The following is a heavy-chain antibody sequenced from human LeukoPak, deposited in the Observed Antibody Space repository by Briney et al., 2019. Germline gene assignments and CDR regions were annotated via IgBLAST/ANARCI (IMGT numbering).Heavy chain of an antibody. D-gene: IGHD1-26*01. V-gene: IGHV1-3*01. J-gene: IGHJ6*02. Sequence: ASVKVSCKASGYTFTSYAMHWVRQAPGQRLEWMGWINAGNGNTKYSQKFQGRVTITRDTSASTAYMELSSLRSEDTAVYYCAREENDGSYLPYYYGMDVWGQGTTVTVSS. CDR3: AREENDGSYLPYYYGMDV. CDR2: INAGNGNT. CDR1: GYTFTSYA.